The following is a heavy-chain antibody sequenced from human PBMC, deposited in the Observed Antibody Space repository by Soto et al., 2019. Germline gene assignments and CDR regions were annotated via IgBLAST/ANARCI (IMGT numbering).Heavy chain of an antibody. Sequence: LRLSCAASGFTFSSYAMSWVRQAPGKGLEWVSAISGSGGSTYYADSVKGRFTISRDNSKNTLYLQMNSLRAEDTAVYYCAKEDGTGHSSGRYYYGMDVWGQGTTVTVS. J-gene: IGHJ6*02. D-gene: IGHD6-19*01. V-gene: IGHV3-23*01. CDR2: ISGSGGST. CDR3: AKEDGTGHSSGRYYYGMDV. CDR1: GFTFSSYA.